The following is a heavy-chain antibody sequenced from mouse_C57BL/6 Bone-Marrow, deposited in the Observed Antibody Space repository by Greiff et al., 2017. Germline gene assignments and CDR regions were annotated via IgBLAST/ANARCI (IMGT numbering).Heavy chain of an antibody. Sequence: DVKLVESEGGLVQPGSSMKLSCTASGFTFSDYYMAWVRQVPEKGLEWVANINYDGSSTYYLDSLKSRFIISRDNAKNILYLQMSSLKSEDTATYYCARSDDYDRFAYWGQGTLVTVSA. CDR3: ARSDDYDRFAY. CDR2: INYDGSST. V-gene: IGHV5-16*01. CDR1: GFTFSDYY. J-gene: IGHJ3*01. D-gene: IGHD2-4*01.